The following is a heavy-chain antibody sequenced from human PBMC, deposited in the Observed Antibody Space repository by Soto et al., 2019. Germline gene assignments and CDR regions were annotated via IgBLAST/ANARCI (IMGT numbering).Heavy chain of an antibody. Sequence: ASVKPSCTASGYTFTSYGISWVRQAPGQGLEWMGWISAYNGNTNYAQKLQGRVTMTTDTSTSTAYMELRSLRSDDTAVYYCARDRPPLLRFLEWPPRYMDVWGKGTTVTVSS. CDR1: GYTFTSYG. V-gene: IGHV1-18*01. CDR3: ARDRPPLLRFLEWPPRYMDV. J-gene: IGHJ6*03. CDR2: ISAYNGNT. D-gene: IGHD3-3*01.